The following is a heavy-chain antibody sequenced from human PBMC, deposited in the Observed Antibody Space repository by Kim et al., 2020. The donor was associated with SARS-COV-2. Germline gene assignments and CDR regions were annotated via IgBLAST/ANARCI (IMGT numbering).Heavy chain of an antibody. Sequence: GGSLRLSCAASGFTFSSYEMNWVRQAPGKGLEWVSYISSSGSTIYYADSVKGRFTISRDNAKNSLYLQMNSLRAEDTAVYYCARSGGGDTPSGYDLYYYGMDVWGQGTTVTVSS. D-gene: IGHD5-12*01. V-gene: IGHV3-48*03. CDR1: GFTFSSYE. CDR3: ARSGGGDTPSGYDLYYYGMDV. CDR2: ISSSGSTI. J-gene: IGHJ6*02.